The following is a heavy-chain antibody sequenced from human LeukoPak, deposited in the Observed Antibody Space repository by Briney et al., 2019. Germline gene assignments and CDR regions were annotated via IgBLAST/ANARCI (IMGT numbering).Heavy chain of an antibody. Sequence: SGTLSLTCAVSGGSISSSNWWSWVRQPPGKGLEWIGEIYHSGSTNYNPSLKSRVTISVDKSKNQFSLKLSSVTAADTAVYYCARDYGDHVSWYFDLWGRGTLVTVSS. CDR3: ARDYGDHVSWYFDL. CDR2: IYHSGST. CDR1: GGSISSSNW. V-gene: IGHV4-4*02. J-gene: IGHJ2*01. D-gene: IGHD4-17*01.